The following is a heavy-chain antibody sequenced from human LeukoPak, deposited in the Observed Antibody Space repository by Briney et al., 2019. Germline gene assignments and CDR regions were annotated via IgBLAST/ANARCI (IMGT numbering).Heavy chain of an antibody. Sequence: GGSLRLSCAASGFTFSSYTMHWVRQAPGKGLEWVAVISYDGSNKYYADSVKGRFTIPRDNSKNTLYLQVNSLRAEDTAVYYCARGLHYYYYGMDVWGQGTTVTVSS. J-gene: IGHJ6*02. V-gene: IGHV3-30-3*01. D-gene: IGHD3-10*01. CDR3: ARGLHYYYYGMDV. CDR1: GFTFSSYT. CDR2: ISYDGSNK.